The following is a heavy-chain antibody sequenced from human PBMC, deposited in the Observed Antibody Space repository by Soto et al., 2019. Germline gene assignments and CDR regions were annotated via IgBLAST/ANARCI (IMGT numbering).Heavy chain of an antibody. J-gene: IGHJ4*02. CDR3: AKTTGYSSSWYDY. V-gene: IGHV3-23*01. CDR1: GCTFSSYA. D-gene: IGHD6-13*01. Sequence: GGSLRLSCTASGCTFSSYAMSWVRQAPGKGLEWVSAISGSGGSTYYADSVKGRFTISRDNSKNTLYLQMNSLRAEDTAVYYCAKTTGYSSSWYDYWGQGTLVTVSS. CDR2: ISGSGGST.